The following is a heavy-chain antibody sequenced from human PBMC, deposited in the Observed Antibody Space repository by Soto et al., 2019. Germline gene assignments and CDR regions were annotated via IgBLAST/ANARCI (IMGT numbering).Heavy chain of an antibody. J-gene: IGHJ5*02. CDR3: ARGRKQQPVRGMFNWFDP. D-gene: IGHD6-13*01. V-gene: IGHV4-61*01. CDR2: IYHTGII. Sequence: SEPLSLSCTVSGGSVSASSYYWNWIRLPPGKGLQWVGHIYHTGIIHYNPSFKSRVLISLDTPKNQFSLRLSSVTAADTAVYYCARGRKQQPVRGMFNWFDPWGQVTLVTVSS. CDR1: GGSVSASSYY.